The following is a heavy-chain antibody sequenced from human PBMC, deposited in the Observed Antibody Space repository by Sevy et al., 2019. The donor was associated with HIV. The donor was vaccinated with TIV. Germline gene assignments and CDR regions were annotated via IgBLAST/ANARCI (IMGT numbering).Heavy chain of an antibody. CDR3: ARVQVLGGPHYFDY. V-gene: IGHV3-72*01. CDR2: IRKKTNSYST. J-gene: IGHJ4*02. CDR1: GFTFSDHY. D-gene: IGHD3-16*01. Sequence: GGSLRLSCEASGFTFSDHYMDWVRQAPGKGLEWVGRIRKKTNSYSTEYAASVKDRFTVSRDDSKKSLYLQMNSLKSDDMAVYFCARVQVLGGPHYFDYWGQGTQVTVSS.